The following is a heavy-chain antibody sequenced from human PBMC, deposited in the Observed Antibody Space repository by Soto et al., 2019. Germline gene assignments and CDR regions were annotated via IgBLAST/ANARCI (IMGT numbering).Heavy chain of an antibody. J-gene: IGHJ6*01. Sequence: DSGPTLENTTQTLTLTCTFSGFSLSTSGMCVSLIRQPPGKALEWLALIDWDDDKYYSTSLKTRITIYKDTSKNQVVLTMTNMDPVDTATYYCARTAVGIAAAGPYYYYGMDVWGQGT. CDR2: IDWDDDK. CDR3: ARTAVGIAAAGPYYYYGMDV. D-gene: IGHD6-13*01. V-gene: IGHV2-70*01. CDR1: GFSLSTSGMC.